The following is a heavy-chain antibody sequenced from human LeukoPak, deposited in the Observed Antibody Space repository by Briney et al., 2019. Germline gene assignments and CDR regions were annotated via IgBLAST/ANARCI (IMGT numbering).Heavy chain of an antibody. Sequence: SETLSLTCAVYGGSFSGYYWSWIRQPPGKGLEWIGEINHSGSTNYNPSLKSRVTISVDTSKNQFSLKLSSVTAADTAVYYCARHYRVVVVAAGLASKDAFDIWGQGTMVTVSS. CDR2: INHSGST. V-gene: IGHV4-34*01. CDR1: GGSFSGYY. D-gene: IGHD2-15*01. J-gene: IGHJ3*02. CDR3: ARHYRVVVVAAGLASKDAFDI.